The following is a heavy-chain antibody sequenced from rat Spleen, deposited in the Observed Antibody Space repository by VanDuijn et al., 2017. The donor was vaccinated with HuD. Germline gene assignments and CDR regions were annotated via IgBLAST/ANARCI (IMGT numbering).Heavy chain of an antibody. D-gene: IGHD4-6*01. CDR2: ISAGGDST. J-gene: IGHJ2*01. V-gene: IGHV5-25*01. CDR3: ARHWGY. CDR1: GFTFSNYC. Sequence: EVQLVESGGGLVQPGRSMKLSCAASGFTFSNYCLTWVRQAPTKGLEWVAYISAGGDSTYYRDSVKGRFTISRDNAKSTLSLQMDSLRSEDTATYYCARHWGYWGQGVMVTVSS.